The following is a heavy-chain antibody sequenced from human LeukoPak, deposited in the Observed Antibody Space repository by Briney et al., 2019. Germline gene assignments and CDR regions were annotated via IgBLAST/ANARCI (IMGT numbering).Heavy chain of an antibody. Sequence: GGSLRLSCAASGYTFSSYTMPWVRQAPGKGLEWVAVISYDGSNKSYADSVTGRFTISRDNSKNTLYLQLNSLRPEDTSVYYCARPGYGAGPGYFYGMDVWGQGTTVIVSS. CDR1: GYTFSSYT. J-gene: IGHJ6*02. D-gene: IGHD3-10*01. CDR3: ARPGYGAGPGYFYGMDV. CDR2: ISYDGSNK. V-gene: IGHV3-30*04.